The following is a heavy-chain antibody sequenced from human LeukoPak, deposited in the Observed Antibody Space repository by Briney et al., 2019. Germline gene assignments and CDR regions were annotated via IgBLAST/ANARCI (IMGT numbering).Heavy chain of an antibody. CDR2: INHSGST. Sequence: SETLSLTCAVYGGSFSGYYWSWIRQPPGKGLEWIGEINHSGSTNYNPSLKSRVTISVDTSKNQFSLKLSSVTAADTAVYYCARKRSTLPNYYGSGSYYGPYNWFDPWGQGTLVTVSS. CDR1: GGSFSGYY. CDR3: ARKRSTLPNYYGSGSYYGPYNWFDP. V-gene: IGHV4-34*01. D-gene: IGHD3-10*01. J-gene: IGHJ5*02.